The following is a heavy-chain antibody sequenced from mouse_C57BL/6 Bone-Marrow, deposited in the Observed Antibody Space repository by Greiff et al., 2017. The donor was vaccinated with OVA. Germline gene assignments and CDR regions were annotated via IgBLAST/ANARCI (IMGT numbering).Heavy chain of an antibody. Sequence: QVQLQQPGAELVRPGTSVKLSCKASGYTFTNYWIGWAKQRPGHGLAWIGDIYPGGGYTNYNEKFKGKATLTADKASSTAYMQFSSLTSEDSAIYYCARFYYGYYAMDYWGQGTSVTVSS. V-gene: IGHV1-63*01. D-gene: IGHD1-1*01. CDR2: IYPGGGYT. CDR1: GYTFTNYW. CDR3: ARFYYGYYAMDY. J-gene: IGHJ4*01.